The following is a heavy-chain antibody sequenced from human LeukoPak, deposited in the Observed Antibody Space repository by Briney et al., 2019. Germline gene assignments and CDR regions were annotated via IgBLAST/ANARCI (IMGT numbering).Heavy chain of an antibody. CDR1: GFTFDDYA. CDR2: ISWNSGSI. CDR3: AKDASHSSSWYLGDDAFDI. Sequence: GGSLRLSCAASGFTFDDYAMHWVRQAPGKGLEWVSGISWNSGSIGYADSVKGRFTISRDNAKNSLYLQMNSLRAEDMALYYCAKDASHSSSWYLGDDAFDIWGQGTMVTVSS. D-gene: IGHD6-13*01. V-gene: IGHV3-9*03. J-gene: IGHJ3*02.